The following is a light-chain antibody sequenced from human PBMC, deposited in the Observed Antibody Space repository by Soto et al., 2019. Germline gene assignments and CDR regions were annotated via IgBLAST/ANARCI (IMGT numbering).Light chain of an antibody. CDR2: GVS. CDR1: QSVSTKY. Sequence: EIVLTQSPGTLSLSPGERATLSCRASQSVSTKYLAWYQQKPGQAPRLLIHGVSIRATGIPDRFSGSGSGTDFILTISRLEPEDFAVYYCQQFGTSPLVTFGPGNKVDI. V-gene: IGKV3-20*01. CDR3: QQFGTSPLVT. J-gene: IGKJ3*01.